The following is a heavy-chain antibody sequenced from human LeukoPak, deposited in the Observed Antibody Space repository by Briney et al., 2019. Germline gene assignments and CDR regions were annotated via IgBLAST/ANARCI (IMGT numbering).Heavy chain of an antibody. CDR2: IFHSGST. CDR1: GGSISRSDW. V-gene: IGHV4-4*02. Sequence: SGTLSPTCAVSGGSISRSDWWSWVRQSPGKGLEWIGEIFHSGSTKYNPSPKSRVTISVDKSKNQFSLNLTSVTAADTAMYYCARDASLQTGAFDVWGQGTMVTVSS. J-gene: IGHJ3*01. D-gene: IGHD5-24*01. CDR3: ARDASLQTGAFDV.